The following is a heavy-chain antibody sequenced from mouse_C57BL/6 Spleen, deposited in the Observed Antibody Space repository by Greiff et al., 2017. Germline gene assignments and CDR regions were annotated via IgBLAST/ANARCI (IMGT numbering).Heavy chain of an antibody. D-gene: IGHD1-1*01. CDR3: STATTVLATTDY. CDR2: IFPGNGST. J-gene: IGHJ2*01. Sequence: QVQLQESGTELMKPGASVKLSCKASGYTFTGYWIEWVKQRPGPGLEWIGEIFPGNGSTNYNEKFKGKATLTADKSSNTAYMQLSSLTTEDSAIXYYSTATTVLATTDYWGQGTTLTVSP. CDR1: GYTFTGYW. V-gene: IGHV1-9*01.